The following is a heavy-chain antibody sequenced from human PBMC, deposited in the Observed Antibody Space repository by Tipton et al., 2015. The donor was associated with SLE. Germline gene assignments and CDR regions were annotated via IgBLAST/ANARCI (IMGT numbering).Heavy chain of an antibody. CDR1: GFTFSTYA. D-gene: IGHD3-22*01. CDR3: ASKVNYYDSSGYYLRGDAFDI. J-gene: IGHJ3*02. V-gene: IGHV3-23*01. CDR2: ISAVSNT. Sequence: SLRLSCAASGFTFSTYAMSWVRQAPGKGLEWASAISAVSNTYFADSVKGRFTISRDNSKNTLYLQMNSLRAEDTAVYYCASKVNYYDSSGYYLRGDAFDIWGQGTMVTVSS.